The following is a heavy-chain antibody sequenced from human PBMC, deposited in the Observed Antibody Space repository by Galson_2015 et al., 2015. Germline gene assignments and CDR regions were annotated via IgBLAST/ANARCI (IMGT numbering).Heavy chain of an antibody. CDR2: IYTSGST. D-gene: IGHD4-17*01. CDR3: ASENDYGDYFDY. Sequence: TLSLTCPVSGGSISSGSYSWSWIRQPAGKGLEWIGRIYTSGSTNYNPSLKSRFTISVDTSKNQFSLKLRSVTAADTAVYYCASENDYGDYFDYWGQGTLVTVSS. CDR1: GGSISSGSYS. V-gene: IGHV4-61*02. J-gene: IGHJ4*02.